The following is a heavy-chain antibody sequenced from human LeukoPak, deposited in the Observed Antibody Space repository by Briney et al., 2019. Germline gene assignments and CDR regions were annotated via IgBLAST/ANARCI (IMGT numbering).Heavy chain of an antibody. CDR2: IYYSGST. CDR1: GGSISSSSYY. J-gene: IGHJ4*02. CDR3: ARGAVKITMIVVVTQYYFDY. D-gene: IGHD3-22*01. V-gene: IGHV4-39*01. Sequence: SETLSLTCTVSGGSISSSSYYWGWIRQPPGKGLEWIGSIYYSGSTYYNPSLKSRVTISVDTSKNQFSLKLSSVTAADTAVYYCARGAVKITMIVVVTQYYFDYWGQGTLVTVSS.